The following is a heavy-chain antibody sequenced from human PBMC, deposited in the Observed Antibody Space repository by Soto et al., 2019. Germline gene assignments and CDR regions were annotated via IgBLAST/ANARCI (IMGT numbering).Heavy chain of an antibody. V-gene: IGHV3-15*01. D-gene: IGHD2-15*01. CDR2: IKSKTDGGTT. CDR3: TIDRLECCRGGSGNGSQRRGD. J-gene: IGHJ4*02. CDR1: GFTFRNAW. Sequence: EVQLVESGGVLVKPGGYLRLSCAASGFTFRNAWMNWVRQAPGKGLELVGRIKSKTDGGTTDYAAPVKGRFTISRDDSNATLCMQMNSLKTEDTAVYFCTIDRLECCRGGSGNGSQRRGDWVQGTLDFVSS.